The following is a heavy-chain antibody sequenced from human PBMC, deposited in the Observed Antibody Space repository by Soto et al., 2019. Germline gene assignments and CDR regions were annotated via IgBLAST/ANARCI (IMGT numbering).Heavy chain of an antibody. D-gene: IGHD5-12*01. V-gene: IGHV3-7*04. CDR3: ARDGYPYTMDL. J-gene: IGHJ6*02. CDR1: GFTLSGYW. Sequence: QLVESGGGLVQPGGSLRLSCAASGFTLSGYWMSWVRQAPGKGLEWVANINRDGGGKYYMDSVKGRFTISRDNTRNSLYLQMNSLGDDDTAVYFCARDGYPYTMDLWGQGTTVTVSS. CDR2: INRDGGGK.